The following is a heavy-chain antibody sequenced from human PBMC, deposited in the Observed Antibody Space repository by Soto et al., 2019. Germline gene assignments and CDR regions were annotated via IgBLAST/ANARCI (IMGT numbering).Heavy chain of an antibody. CDR2: ISSSSSYI. CDR3: ARDSEFGVFINYYYYYGMDG. V-gene: IGHV3-21*01. Sequence: GGSLRLSCAASGFTFSSYSMNWVRQAPGKGLEWVSSISSSSSYIYYADSVKGRFTISRDNAKNSLYLQMNSLRAEDTAVYYCARDSEFGVFINYYYYYGMDGWCQGTTVTVSS. CDR1: GFTFSSYS. J-gene: IGHJ6*02. D-gene: IGHD3-3*01.